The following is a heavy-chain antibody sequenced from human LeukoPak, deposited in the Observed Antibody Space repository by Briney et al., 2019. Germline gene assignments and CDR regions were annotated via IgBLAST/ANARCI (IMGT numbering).Heavy chain of an antibody. CDR2: INHDGST. V-gene: IGHV4-34*01. D-gene: IGHD6-19*01. J-gene: IGHJ6*03. CDR3: ARVYSGDPNYYYYYMDV. Sequence: SETLSLTCSVSGESFSNFYWSWIRQPPGKGLELIGEINHDGSTNYNPSLKSRVTISLDTSRSQFSLKLNSVTAADTAVYYCARVYSGDPNYYYYYMDVWGKGTTVTVSS. CDR1: GESFSNFY.